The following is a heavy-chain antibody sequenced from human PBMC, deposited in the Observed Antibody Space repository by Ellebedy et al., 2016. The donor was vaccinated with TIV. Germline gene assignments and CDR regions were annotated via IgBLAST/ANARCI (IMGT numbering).Heavy chain of an antibody. CDR2: IIPIFGTA. CDR3: ARDTGRLSSGSTNDAFDI. CDR1: GGTFSSYA. Sequence: ASVKVSCKASGGTFSSYAISWVRQAPGQGLEWMGGIIPIFGTANYAQKFQGRVTITADESTSTAYMELSSLRSEDTAVYYCARDTGRLSSGSTNDAFDIWGQGTMVTVSS. D-gene: IGHD6-19*01. V-gene: IGHV1-69*13. J-gene: IGHJ3*02.